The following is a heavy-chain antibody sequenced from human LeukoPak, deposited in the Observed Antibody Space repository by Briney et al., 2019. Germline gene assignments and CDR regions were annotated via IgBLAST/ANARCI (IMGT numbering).Heavy chain of an antibody. J-gene: IGHJ4*02. D-gene: IGHD6-19*01. V-gene: IGHV4-38-2*01. CDR1: GYSISSGYY. Sequence: SETLSLTCAASGYSISSGYYWGWIRQPPGKGLEWIGSVYHSGSTYYNPSLKSRVTISVDTSKNQFSLKLSSVTAADTAVYYCARHWAVAGTTLDYWGQRTLVTVSS. CDR3: ARHWAVAGTTLDY. CDR2: VYHSGST.